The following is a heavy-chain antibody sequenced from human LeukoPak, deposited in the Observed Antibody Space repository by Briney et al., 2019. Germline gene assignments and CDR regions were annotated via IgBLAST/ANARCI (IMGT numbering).Heavy chain of an antibody. CDR1: GFIVSDNF. V-gene: IGHV3-66*01. Sequence: GGSLRLSCAASGFIVSDNFLSWVRQAPGKGLEWVSVIYSGGSTYFADSVKGRFTISRDTAKNSLYLQMNSLRAEDTAVYYCARAGSHRNSGYDYWGQGTLVTVSS. CDR2: IYSGGST. CDR3: ARAGSHRNSGYDY. J-gene: IGHJ4*02. D-gene: IGHD5-12*01.